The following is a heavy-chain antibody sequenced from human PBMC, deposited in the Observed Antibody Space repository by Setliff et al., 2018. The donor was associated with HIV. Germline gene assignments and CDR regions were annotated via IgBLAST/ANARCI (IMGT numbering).Heavy chain of an antibody. J-gene: IGHJ4*02. V-gene: IGHV3-20*04. Sequence: GGSLRLSCAASGFTFDDYGMSWVRQAPGKGLEWVSGINWNGGSTGYADSVKGRFTISRDNAKNSLYLQMNSLRAEDTAVYYCAKNLYRSGWSPLDYWGQGTLVTVSS. CDR3: AKNLYRSGWSPLDY. CDR2: INWNGGST. CDR1: GFTFDDYG. D-gene: IGHD6-13*01.